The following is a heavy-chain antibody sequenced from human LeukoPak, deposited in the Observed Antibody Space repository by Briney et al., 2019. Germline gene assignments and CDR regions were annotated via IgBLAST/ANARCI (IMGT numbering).Heavy chain of an antibody. CDR1: GGSISSSNW. Sequence: SGTLSLTCAVSGGSISSSNWWSWVRPPPGKGLEWIGEIYHSGGTNYNPSLKSRVTISVDKSKNQFSLKLSSVTAADTAVYYCARGHAAVTAIYYYYYGMDVWGQGTTVTVSS. CDR2: IYHSGGT. V-gene: IGHV4-4*02. CDR3: ARGHAAVTAIYYYYYGMDV. D-gene: IGHD1-14*01. J-gene: IGHJ6*02.